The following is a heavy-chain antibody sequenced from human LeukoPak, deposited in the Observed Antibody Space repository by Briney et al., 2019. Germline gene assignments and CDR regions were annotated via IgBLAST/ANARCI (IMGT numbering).Heavy chain of an antibody. Sequence: SETLSPTCAVYGGSFSGYYWSWIRQPPGKGLEWTGEINHSGSTNYNPSLKSRVTISVDTSKNQFSLKLSSVTAADTAVYYCARASTYYFGPGSYSNWFDPWGRGTLVTVSS. V-gene: IGHV4-34*01. D-gene: IGHD3-10*01. CDR3: ARASTYYFGPGSYSNWFDP. CDR2: INHSGST. CDR1: GGSFSGYY. J-gene: IGHJ5*02.